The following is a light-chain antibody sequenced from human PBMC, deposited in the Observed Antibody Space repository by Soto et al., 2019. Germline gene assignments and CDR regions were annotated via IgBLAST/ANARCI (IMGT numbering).Light chain of an antibody. Sequence: QSALTQPASVSGSPGQSITISCTGTSSDVGSHNLVSWYQQHPGQAPKLMIYEVSKRPLGVSTRFSASKSGNTASLTISELQAEDEADYYCCSYGGSTAVFGGGTQLTVL. J-gene: IGLJ7*01. CDR1: SSDVGSHNL. CDR3: CSYGGSTAV. V-gene: IGLV2-23*02. CDR2: EVS.